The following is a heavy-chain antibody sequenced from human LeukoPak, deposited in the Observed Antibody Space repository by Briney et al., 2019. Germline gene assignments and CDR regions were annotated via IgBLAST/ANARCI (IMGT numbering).Heavy chain of an antibody. D-gene: IGHD4-17*01. V-gene: IGHV1-18*01. J-gene: IGHJ4*02. CDR3: ARGAYGDIGFDC. CDR1: GGTFSSYD. Sequence: ASVKVSCKASGGTFSSYDITWVRQAPGQGLEWMGWISTYNGNTKYAQKLQGRVTMTTDTSTSTAYMELRSLRSDDTAVYYCARGAYGDIGFDCWGQGTLVTVSS. CDR2: ISTYNGNT.